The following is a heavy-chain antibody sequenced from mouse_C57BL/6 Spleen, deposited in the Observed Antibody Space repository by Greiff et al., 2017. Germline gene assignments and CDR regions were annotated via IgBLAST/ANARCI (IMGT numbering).Heavy chain of an antibody. Sequence: VQLQQSVAELVRPGASVKLSCTASGFNIKNTYMHWVKQRPEQGLEWIGRIDPANGNTKYAPKFQGKATITADTSSNTSYLQLSSLTSEDTAIYYCARSVYSNYESFAYWGQGTLVTVSA. CDR3: ARSVYSNYESFAY. V-gene: IGHV14-3*01. CDR1: GFNIKNTY. J-gene: IGHJ3*01. D-gene: IGHD2-5*01. CDR2: IDPANGNT.